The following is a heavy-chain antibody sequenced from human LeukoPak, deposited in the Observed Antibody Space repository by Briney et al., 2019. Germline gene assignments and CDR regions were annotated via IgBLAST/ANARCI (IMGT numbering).Heavy chain of an antibody. CDR1: GFTVSTNY. D-gene: IGHD2/OR15-2a*01. CDR3: AGATALLYPFVY. Sequence: GGSLRLSCAASGFTVSTNYMSWVRQAPGKGLEWVSLIYSGVNTYYADSVKGRFTISRDNSKNTLYLQINSLRAEDTAVYFCAGATALLYPFVYWGQGTLVTVSS. CDR2: IYSGVNT. J-gene: IGHJ4*02. V-gene: IGHV3-53*01.